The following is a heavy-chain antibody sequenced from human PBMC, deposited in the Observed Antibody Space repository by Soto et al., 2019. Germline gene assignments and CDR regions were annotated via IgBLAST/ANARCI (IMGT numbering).Heavy chain of an antibody. CDR2: IVPMFGTT. V-gene: IGHV1-69*01. J-gene: IGHJ6*02. CDR3: ARGGEIFGVFIRREGYHYGMDV. Sequence: QVQLVQSGAEVKKPGSSVKVSCKASGGTFSRYAISWVRQAPGQGLEWMGGIVPMFGTTTYAQNFQARVTITEDESTSTSYMQLSSMRSEATAVYYCARGGEIFGVFIRREGYHYGMDVWGQGTKVTVSS. D-gene: IGHD3-3*01. CDR1: GGTFSRYA.